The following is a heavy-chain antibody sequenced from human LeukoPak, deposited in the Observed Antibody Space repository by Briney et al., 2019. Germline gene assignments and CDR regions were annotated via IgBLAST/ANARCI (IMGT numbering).Heavy chain of an antibody. D-gene: IGHD5-24*01. CDR3: ARKRGGMDV. CDR1: GFTLSSYS. V-gene: IGHV3-48*04. Sequence: PGGSLRLSCEASGFTLSSYSMNWVRQAPGKGLEWVSYIGSSGITIYYADSVKGRFTISRDNTKNSLYLQINSLRAEDTAAYYCARKRGGMDVWGQGTTVTVSS. CDR2: IGSSGITI. J-gene: IGHJ6*02.